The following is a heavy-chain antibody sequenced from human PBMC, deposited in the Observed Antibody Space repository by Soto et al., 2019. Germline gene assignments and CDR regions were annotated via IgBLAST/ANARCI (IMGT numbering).Heavy chain of an antibody. D-gene: IGHD1-26*01. Sequence: ASVKVSCKTSGYTFNNYGISWVRQAPGQGLGWMGWISGYNGNTNYAEKFQGRVTMTTDTSTSIAYMELRSPRSDDTAVYYCARDRFSGAPGYFDYWGQGTLVTVSS. CDR2: ISGYNGNT. CDR1: GYTFNNYG. CDR3: ARDRFSGAPGYFDY. J-gene: IGHJ4*02. V-gene: IGHV1-18*01.